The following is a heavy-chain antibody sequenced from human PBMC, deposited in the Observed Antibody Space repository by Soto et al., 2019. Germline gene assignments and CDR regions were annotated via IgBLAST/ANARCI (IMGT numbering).Heavy chain of an antibody. V-gene: IGHV4-39*01. CDR3: ATLPSGGNSGPFDY. J-gene: IGHJ4*02. Sequence: SETLSLTCTVSGGSISSSSYYWGWIRQPPGKGLEWIGSIYYSGSTYYNPSLKSRVTISVDTSKNQFSLKLSSVTAADTAVYYCATLPSGGNSGPFDYWGQGTLVTVSS. D-gene: IGHD3-10*01. CDR1: GGSISSSSYY. CDR2: IYYSGST.